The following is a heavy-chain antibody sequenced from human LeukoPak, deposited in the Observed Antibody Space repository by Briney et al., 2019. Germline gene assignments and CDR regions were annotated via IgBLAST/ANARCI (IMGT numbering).Heavy chain of an antibody. D-gene: IGHD3-10*01. CDR3: AKDFGEDDY. CDR1: GFSFRSHA. J-gene: IGHJ4*02. V-gene: IGHV3-30-3*01. Sequence: GGSLRLSCAGTGFSFRSHAMHWVRQAPGKGLEWVAVISYDGSSEYYADSVKGRFTISRDNAKNSLYLQTNSLRAEDTALYYCAKDFGEDDYWGQGTLVTVSS. CDR2: ISYDGSSE.